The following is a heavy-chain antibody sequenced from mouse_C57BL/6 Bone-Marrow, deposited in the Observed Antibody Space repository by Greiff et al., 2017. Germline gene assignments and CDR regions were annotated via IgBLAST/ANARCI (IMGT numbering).Heavy chain of an antibody. CDR3: ARRTTLDWYFDV. J-gene: IGHJ1*03. D-gene: IGHD1-1*01. CDR2: INPNNGGT. V-gene: IGHV1-18*01. CDR1: GYTFTDYN. Sequence: EVKLMESGPELVKPGASVKIPCKASGYTFTDYNMDWVKQSHGKSLEWIGDINPNNGGTIYNQKFKGKATLTVDKSSSTAYMELRSLTSEDTAVYYCARRTTLDWYFDVWGTGTTVTVSS.